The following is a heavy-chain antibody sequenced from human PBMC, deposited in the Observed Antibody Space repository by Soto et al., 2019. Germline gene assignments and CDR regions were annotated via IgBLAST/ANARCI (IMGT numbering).Heavy chain of an antibody. CDR1: GGTFSSYT. J-gene: IGHJ3*02. D-gene: IGHD2-2*01. Sequence: SVKVSFKASGGTFSSYTISWVRQAPGQGLEWMGRIIPILGIANYAQKFQGRVTITADKSTSTAYMELSSLRSEDTAVYYCARVKVCSSTSCYASRDAFDIWGQGTMVTVSS. CDR2: IIPILGIA. V-gene: IGHV1-69*02. CDR3: ARVKVCSSTSCYASRDAFDI.